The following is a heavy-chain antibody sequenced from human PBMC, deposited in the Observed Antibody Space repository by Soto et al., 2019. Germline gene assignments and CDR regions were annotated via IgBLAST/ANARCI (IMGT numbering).Heavy chain of an antibody. J-gene: IGHJ6*02. CDR1: GYTFTSYD. CDR3: ARKDCSSTSCYTRAYGMDV. CDR2: MNPNSGNT. Sequence: ASVKVSCKASGYTFTSYDINWVRQATGQGLEWMGWMNPNSGNTGYAQKFQGRVTMTRNTSISTAYMELSSLRSEDTAVYYCARKDCSSTSCYTRAYGMDVWGQGTTVTVSS. D-gene: IGHD2-2*02. V-gene: IGHV1-8*01.